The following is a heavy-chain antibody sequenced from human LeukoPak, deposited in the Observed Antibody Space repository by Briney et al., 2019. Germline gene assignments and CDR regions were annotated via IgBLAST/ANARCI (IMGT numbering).Heavy chain of an antibody. CDR2: IYYSGST. D-gene: IGHD2-2*02. CDR3: AREGALGYCSSTSCYTPRNACDI. CDR1: GGSISSYY. V-gene: IGHV4-59*01. Sequence: SETLSLTCTVSGGSISSYYRSWIRQPPGKGLEWIGYIYYSGSTNYNPSLKSRVTISVDTSKNQFSLKLSSVTAADTAVYYCAREGALGYCSSTSCYTPRNACDIWGQGTMVTVSS. J-gene: IGHJ3*02.